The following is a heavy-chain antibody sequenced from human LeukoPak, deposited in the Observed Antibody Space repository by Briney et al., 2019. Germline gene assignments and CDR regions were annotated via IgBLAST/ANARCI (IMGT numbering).Heavy chain of an antibody. CDR3: AKGSDGESGPVNY. J-gene: IGHJ4*01. Sequence: GGSLRLSCEVSGFTFSNYGMSWVRQGPGMGLEWVSIISSGGGGTYYPDSVKGRFTISRDNSKNTLYLQMDSLRAEDTAVYYCAKGSDGESGPVNYWGHGALVTVSS. CDR2: ISSGGGGT. CDR1: GFTFSNYG. D-gene: IGHD5-12*01. V-gene: IGHV3-23*01.